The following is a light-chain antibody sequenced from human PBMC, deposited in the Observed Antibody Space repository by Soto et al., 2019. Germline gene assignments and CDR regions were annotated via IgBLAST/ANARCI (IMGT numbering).Light chain of an antibody. J-gene: IGLJ2*01. V-gene: IGLV2-14*01. CDR3: SSYANNSVV. CDR1: SSDVGGYNY. Sequence: QSALIQPASVSGSPGQSITISCTGTSSDVGGYNYVSWYQQHPGKVPKVMIYEVSHRPSGISNRFSGSKSGNTAYLTISGLQAEDEAEYYCSSYANNSVVFGGGTKLTVL. CDR2: EVS.